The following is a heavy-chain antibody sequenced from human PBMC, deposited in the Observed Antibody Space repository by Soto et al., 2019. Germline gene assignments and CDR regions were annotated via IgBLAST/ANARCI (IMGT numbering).Heavy chain of an antibody. J-gene: IGHJ6*02. CDR1: GFTFSSYG. D-gene: IGHD3-10*01. Sequence: EVQLLESGGGLVQPGGSLRLSCAASGFTFSSYGMSWVRQAPGKGLECVSAISGSGGSTYYADSVKGRFTISRDNSKNTMYLQMNSLRAEDTAIYYCARHSGDSYYYYGMDVWGQGTTVTVSS. CDR2: ISGSGGST. CDR3: ARHSGDSYYYYGMDV. V-gene: IGHV3-23*01.